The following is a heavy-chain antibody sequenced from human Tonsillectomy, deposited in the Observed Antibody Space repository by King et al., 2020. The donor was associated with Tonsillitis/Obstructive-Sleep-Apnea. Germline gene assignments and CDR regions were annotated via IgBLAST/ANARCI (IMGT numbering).Heavy chain of an antibody. D-gene: IGHD6-6*01. J-gene: IGHJ6*03. CDR1: GFSLSNVGMG. Sequence: TLKESGPVLVKPTETLTLTCTVSGFSLSNVGMGVSWIRQPPGKALEWLAHIFSNDEKSYNTSLESRLTISKDTSRSQVVLTVTNMDPVDTATYYCARAPSSSYFYYYYMDVWGKGTTVTISS. CDR2: IFSNDEK. V-gene: IGHV2-26*01. CDR3: ARAPSSSYFYYYYMDV.